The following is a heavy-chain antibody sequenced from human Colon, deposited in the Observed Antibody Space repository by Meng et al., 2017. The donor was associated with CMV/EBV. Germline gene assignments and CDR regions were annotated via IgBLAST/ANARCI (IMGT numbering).Heavy chain of an antibody. Sequence: HLQLEESGPGLVKPSETLSLTCTVSGGSISSSTYYWGWSRQTPGKGLEWIGNIYYSGYTYYNPSLKSRLTISVDTSKNQFSLKLTSVTAADTAVYYCATDYGDYYFDRWGQGTLVTVSS. CDR1: GGSISSSTYY. CDR3: ATDYGDYYFDR. CDR2: IYYSGYT. J-gene: IGHJ4*02. V-gene: IGHV4-39*07. D-gene: IGHD4-17*01.